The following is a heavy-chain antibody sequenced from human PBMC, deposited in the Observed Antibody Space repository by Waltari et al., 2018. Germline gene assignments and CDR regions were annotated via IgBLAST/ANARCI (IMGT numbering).Heavy chain of an antibody. J-gene: IGHJ4*02. V-gene: IGHV4-39*01. CDR2: IYYSGRT. D-gene: IGHD5-18*01. CDR3: ARVDTAMAFDY. Sequence: QLQLQESGPGLVKPSETLSLTCTVSGGSISSSSYYWGWIRQPPGKGLEWIGSIYYSGRTYYNPSLKSRVTISVDTSKNQFSLKLSSVTAADTAVYYCARVDTAMAFDYWGQGTLVTVSS. CDR1: GGSISSSSYY.